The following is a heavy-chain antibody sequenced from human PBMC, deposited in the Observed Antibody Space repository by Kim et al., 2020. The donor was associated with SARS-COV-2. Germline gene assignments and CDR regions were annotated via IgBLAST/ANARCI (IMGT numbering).Heavy chain of an antibody. CDR3: AKGGGSGTYSGDY. CDR2: ITKDNGII. D-gene: IGHD3-10*01. CDR1: GFTFGDYT. Sequence: GGSLRLSCVGSGFTFGDYTMLWVRQAPGKGLEWVSGITKDNGIISYVDSVRGRFTISRDNGANSLYLQMDSLRPEDTALYYCAKGGGSGTYSGDYWGQGTLVTVSS. J-gene: IGHJ4*02. V-gene: IGHV3-9*01.